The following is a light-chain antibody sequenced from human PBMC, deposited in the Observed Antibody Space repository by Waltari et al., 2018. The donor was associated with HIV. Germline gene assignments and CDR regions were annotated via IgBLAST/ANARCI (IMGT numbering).Light chain of an antibody. CDR3: SSYTSSSTSVV. J-gene: IGLJ2*01. Sequence: QSALTQPASVSGSPGQSITISCTGTTSDVGGYNYLSWFQQHPGKAPKLMIYEVIKRPSGVSNRFSGSKSGNTASLTISGLQAEDEANYFCSSYTSSSTSVVFGGGTKLTVL. V-gene: IGLV2-14*01. CDR1: TSDVGGYNY. CDR2: EVI.